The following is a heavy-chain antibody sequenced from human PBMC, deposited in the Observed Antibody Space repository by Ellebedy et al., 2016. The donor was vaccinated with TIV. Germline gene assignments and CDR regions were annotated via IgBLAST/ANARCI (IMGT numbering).Heavy chain of an antibody. J-gene: IGHJ4*01. V-gene: IGHV3-74*01. CDR3: ASRGVAVQGADY. CDR2: INSDGSST. Sequence: PGGSLRLSCAASGFTFSSYWMHWVRQAPGKGLVWVSRINSDGSSTSYADSVKGRFTISRDNAKNTLYLQMNSLRAEDTSVYYCASRGVAVQGADYWGHGTLVTVSS. D-gene: IGHD3-10*01. CDR1: GFTFSSYW.